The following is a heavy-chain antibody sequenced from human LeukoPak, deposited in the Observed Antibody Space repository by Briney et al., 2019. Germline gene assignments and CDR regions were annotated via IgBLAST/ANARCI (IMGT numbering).Heavy chain of an antibody. CDR3: ARVDSGYALDY. J-gene: IGHJ4*02. D-gene: IGHD5-12*01. Sequence: GGSLRLSCAASGFTFSSYSMNWVRQAPGKGLEWVSYISSSGSTIYYADSVKGRFTISRDNAKNSLYLQMNSLRAEDTAVYYCARVDSGYALDYWGQGTLVTVSS. V-gene: IGHV3-48*04. CDR1: GFTFSSYS. CDR2: ISSSGSTI.